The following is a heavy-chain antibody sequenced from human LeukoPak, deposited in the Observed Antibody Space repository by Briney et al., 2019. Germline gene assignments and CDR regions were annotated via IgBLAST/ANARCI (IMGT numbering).Heavy chain of an antibody. J-gene: IGHJ4*02. CDR2: INWNGGST. CDR3: ARESADYSNYVSDY. V-gene: IGHV3-20*04. D-gene: IGHD4-11*01. Sequence: GGSLRLSCAVSGFTFDDYGMSWVRQAPATGLEWVSGINWNGGSTGCADSVKGRFTISRDNAKNSLYLQMNSLRAEDTALYYCARESADYSNYVSDYWGQGTLVTVSS. CDR1: GFTFDDYG.